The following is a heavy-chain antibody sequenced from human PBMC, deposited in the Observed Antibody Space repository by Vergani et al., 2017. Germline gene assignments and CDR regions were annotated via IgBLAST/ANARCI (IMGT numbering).Heavy chain of an antibody. CDR1: GFTFSSYG. J-gene: IGHJ6*03. CDR3: GIAAAGTYYYYYMYV. V-gene: IGHV3-30*03. D-gene: IGHD6-13*01. CDR2: ISYDGSNK. Sequence: QVQLVESGGGVVQPGRSLRLSCAASGFTFSSYGMHWVRQAPGKGLEWVAVISYDGSNKYYADSVKGRFTISRDNSKNTLYLQMNSLRAEDTAVYYCGIAAAGTYYYYYMYVWGKGTTVTVSS.